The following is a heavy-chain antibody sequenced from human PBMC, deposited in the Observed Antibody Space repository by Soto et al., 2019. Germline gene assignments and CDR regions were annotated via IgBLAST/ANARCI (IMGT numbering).Heavy chain of an antibody. V-gene: IGHV1-8*01. CDR3: ARDVGDESITYNDAFDV. CDR1: GYTFTSYD. J-gene: IGHJ3*01. Sequence: ASVKVSCKASGYTFTSYDINWVRQATGQGLEWMGWMNPNSGNTGYAQKFQDRVTMTTNTSTNTAYMELSSLRYEDTAVYYCARDVGDESITYNDAFDVWGQGAMVTVSS. CDR2: MNPNSGNT. D-gene: IGHD3-10*01.